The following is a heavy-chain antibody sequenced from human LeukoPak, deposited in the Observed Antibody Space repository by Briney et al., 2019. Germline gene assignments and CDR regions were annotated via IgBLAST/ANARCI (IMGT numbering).Heavy chain of an antibody. CDR3: ASAPYYDFWSGYYTNWYFDL. CDR1: GGSISSYY. V-gene: IGHV4-59*01. CDR2: IYYSGST. D-gene: IGHD3-3*01. J-gene: IGHJ2*01. Sequence: SETLSLTCTVSGGSISSYYWSWIRQPPGKGLEWIGYIYYSGSTNYNPSLKSRVTTSVDTSKNQFSLKLSSVTAADTAVYYCASAPYYDFWSGYYTNWYFDLWGRGTLVTVSS.